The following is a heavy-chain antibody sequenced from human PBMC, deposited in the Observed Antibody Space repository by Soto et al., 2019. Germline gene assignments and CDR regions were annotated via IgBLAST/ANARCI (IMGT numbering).Heavy chain of an antibody. CDR3: ARESFRFHYYYSSGYLSHFDY. Sequence: GASVKVSCKASGYTFTSYGISWVRQAPGQGLEWMGWISAYNGNTNYAQKLQGRVTMTTDTSTSTAYMELRSLRSDDTAVYYCARESFRFHYYYSSGYLSHFDYWGQGTLVTVS. V-gene: IGHV1-18*04. CDR1: GYTFTSYG. J-gene: IGHJ4*02. D-gene: IGHD3-22*01. CDR2: ISAYNGNT.